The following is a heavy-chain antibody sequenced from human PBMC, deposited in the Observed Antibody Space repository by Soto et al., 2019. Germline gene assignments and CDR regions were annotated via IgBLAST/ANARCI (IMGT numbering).Heavy chain of an antibody. Sequence: QVHLVQSGAEVKKPGASVKVSCKASGYTFTSYGITWVRQAPGQELEWMGWISAYNGNTNYAQNLQGRVTMTTDTSTSTAYMELRSLRSDDTAVYYCARVPGYYYYYGMDVWGQGTTVTVSS. J-gene: IGHJ6*02. CDR1: GYTFTSYG. CDR2: ISAYNGNT. CDR3: ARVPGYYYYYGMDV. V-gene: IGHV1-18*01.